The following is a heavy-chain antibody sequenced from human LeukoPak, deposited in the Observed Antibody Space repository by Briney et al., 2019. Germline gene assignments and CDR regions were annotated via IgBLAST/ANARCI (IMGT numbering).Heavy chain of an antibody. CDR1: GXTFSSYR. Sequence: TGESLRLSCAASGXTFSSYRMNWVRQAPGKGPEWVSSISSSSSYIYYADSVKGRFTLSRDNARNSLYLQMNSLRAEDTAVYYCARDVEYYYFDYWGQGTLVTVSS. CDR3: ARDVEYYYFDY. J-gene: IGHJ4*02. V-gene: IGHV3-21*01. D-gene: IGHD2/OR15-2a*01. CDR2: ISSSSSYI.